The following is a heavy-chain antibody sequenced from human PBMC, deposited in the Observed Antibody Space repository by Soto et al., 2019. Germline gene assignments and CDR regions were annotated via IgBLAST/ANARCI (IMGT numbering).Heavy chain of an antibody. CDR1: GYTFTTFG. D-gene: IGHD2-21*02. CDR3: ARSPRVIVTAKGTLDF. J-gene: IGHJ4*02. V-gene: IGHV1-18*04. Sequence: QVQLVQSGGEVKKPGASVKVSCKASGYTFTTFGITWVRQVPGQGLEWLGWISTSTGNTNYAQNPQGRLTLTTDTSTRTAYMELRSLTSDDTAVYYCARSPRVIVTAKGTLDFWGQGTLITVSS. CDR2: ISTSTGNT.